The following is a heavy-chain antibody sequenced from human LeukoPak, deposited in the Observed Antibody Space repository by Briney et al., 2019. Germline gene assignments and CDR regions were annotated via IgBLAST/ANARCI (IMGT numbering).Heavy chain of an antibody. CDR2: IYPDSGGT. CDR3: ARGRSDYYLDS. V-gene: IGHV1-2*02. CDR1: GFTFTGYF. D-gene: IGHD3-10*01. Sequence: GASVKVSCKASGFTFTGYFIHWVRQAPGHGLEWMGWIYPDSGGTNYAQKFQGRVTMTRDTSISTAYMGLSRLTSDDTAVYYCARGRSDYYLDSWGQGTLVTVSS. J-gene: IGHJ4*02.